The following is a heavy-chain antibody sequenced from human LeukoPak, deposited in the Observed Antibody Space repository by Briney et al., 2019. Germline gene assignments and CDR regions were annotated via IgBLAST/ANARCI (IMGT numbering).Heavy chain of an antibody. CDR2: ISSSSSTI. Sequence: GGSLRLSCAASGFTFSGYSMNWVRQAPGKGLGWFSYISSSSSTIHYADSVKGRFTISRDNVKNSLYLQMNSLRGEDTAVYYCARVVGDSGSYLHWGQGTLVTVSS. D-gene: IGHD3-10*01. CDR1: GFTFSGYS. V-gene: IGHV3-48*01. J-gene: IGHJ4*02. CDR3: ARVVGDSGSYLH.